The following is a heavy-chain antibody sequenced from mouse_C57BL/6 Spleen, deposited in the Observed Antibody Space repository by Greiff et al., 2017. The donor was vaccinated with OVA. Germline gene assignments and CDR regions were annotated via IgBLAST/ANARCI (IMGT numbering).Heavy chain of an antibody. CDR1: GYTFTSYG. V-gene: IGHV1-81*01. CDR2: IYPRSGNT. Sequence: VKLQQSGAELARPGASVKLSCKASGYTFTSYGISWVKQRTGQGLEWIGEIYPRSGNTYYNEKFKGKATLTADKSSSTAYMELRSLTSEDSAVYFCANYGSSYPFAYWGQGTLVTVSA. J-gene: IGHJ3*01. D-gene: IGHD1-1*01. CDR3: ANYGSSYPFAY.